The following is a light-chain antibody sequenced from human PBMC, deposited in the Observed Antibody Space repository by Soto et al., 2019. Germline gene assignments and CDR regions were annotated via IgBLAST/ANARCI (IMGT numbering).Light chain of an antibody. CDR1: VSDIGTYNY. CDR3: SSYTNDNTVL. CDR2: EVT. V-gene: IGLV2-14*01. J-gene: IGLJ2*01. Sequence: QSALTQPASVSGSPGQSITISCTGTVSDIGTYNYVSWYQQHPGKAPKLMIYEVTNRPSGVSNRFSASKSGNTASLTISGLQAEDEADYYCSSYTNDNTVLFGGGTQLTVL.